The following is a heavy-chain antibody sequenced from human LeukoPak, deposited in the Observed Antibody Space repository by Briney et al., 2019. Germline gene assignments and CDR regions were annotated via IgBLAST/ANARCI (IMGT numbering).Heavy chain of an antibody. CDR1: GYSFPSHW. Sequence: GESLKISCKGSGYSFPSHWIGWVRQMPGKGLEWMGIIYPGDSDTRYSPSFQGQVTISADKSISTAYLQWSSLKASDTAMYYCARALGAAAGTRWFDPWGQGTLVTVSS. CDR3: ARALGAAAGTRWFDP. V-gene: IGHV5-51*01. CDR2: IYPGDSDT. J-gene: IGHJ5*02. D-gene: IGHD6-13*01.